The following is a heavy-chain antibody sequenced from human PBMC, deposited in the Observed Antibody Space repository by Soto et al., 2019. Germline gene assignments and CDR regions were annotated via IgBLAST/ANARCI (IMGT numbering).Heavy chain of an antibody. CDR3: ARLVACSGGSCRFDP. D-gene: IGHD2-15*01. CDR2: INYSGTT. V-gene: IGHV4-39*01. CDR1: GGSISSSSYY. J-gene: IGHJ5*02. Sequence: QLQLQESGPGLVTPSETLSLTCTVSGGSISSSSYYWAWIRQPPGKGLEWIGSINYSGTTYYIAPLQSRVTISIDTSKNPFSLRLNSVTAADTAVYYCARLVACSGGSCRFDPWGQGTLVTVSS.